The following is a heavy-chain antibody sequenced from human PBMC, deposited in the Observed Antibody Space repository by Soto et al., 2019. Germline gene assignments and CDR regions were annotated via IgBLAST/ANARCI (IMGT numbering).Heavy chain of an antibody. V-gene: IGHV1-58*01. CDR2: IVVGSGNT. J-gene: IGHJ4*02. CDR1: TFTFTSSA. Sequence: SVKVSCKASTFTFTSSAVQWVRQARGQRLEWIGWIVVGSGNTKYAQNSQERVTITRDMSSGTAYLELSSLRSEDTAVYYCARGPPSMVREVMIFYFDYWGQGTLVTVSS. CDR3: ARGPPSMVREVMIFYFDY. D-gene: IGHD3-10*01.